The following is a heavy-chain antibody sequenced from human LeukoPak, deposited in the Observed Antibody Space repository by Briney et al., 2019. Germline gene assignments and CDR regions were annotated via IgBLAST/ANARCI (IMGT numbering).Heavy chain of an antibody. CDR2: FDPEDGET. J-gene: IGHJ2*01. CDR1: GYTLTELS. Sequence: ASVKVSCKVSGYTLTELSMHWVRQAPGKGLEWMGGFDPEDGETIYAQKFQGRVTMTEDTSTDTAYMELSSLRSEDTAVYYCARFGYSSGWYSWYFDLWGRGTLVTVSS. V-gene: IGHV1-24*01. D-gene: IGHD6-19*01. CDR3: ARFGYSSGWYSWYFDL.